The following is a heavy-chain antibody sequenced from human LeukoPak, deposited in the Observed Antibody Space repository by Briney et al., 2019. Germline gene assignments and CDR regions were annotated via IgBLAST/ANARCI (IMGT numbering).Heavy chain of an antibody. CDR3: ARTFGASCSY. CDR1: GFTFSSYG. D-gene: IGHD2-2*01. Sequence: GGSLRLSCAASGFTFSSYGMNWVRQAPGKGLEWVSYISSDTTTIDYADSVKGRFTISRDNAKDSLWLQMNSLRDEDTAVHYCARTFGASCSYWGQGTLVTVSS. J-gene: IGHJ4*02. V-gene: IGHV3-48*02. CDR2: ISSDTTTI.